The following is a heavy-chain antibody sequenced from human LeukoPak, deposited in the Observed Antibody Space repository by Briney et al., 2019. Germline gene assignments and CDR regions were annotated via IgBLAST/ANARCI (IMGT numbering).Heavy chain of an antibody. CDR3: AKTGSGWQKTYDY. J-gene: IGHJ4*02. CDR1: GFTFRNYA. V-gene: IGHV3-23*01. Sequence: GGSLRLSCAASGFTFRNYAMSWVRQAPGKGLEWVSGISGSAGTTYYADSVKGRFTISRDNSKNTLYLQMNSLRAEDTAVYYCAKTGSGWQKTYDYWGQGTLVTVSS. CDR2: ISGSAGTT. D-gene: IGHD6-19*01.